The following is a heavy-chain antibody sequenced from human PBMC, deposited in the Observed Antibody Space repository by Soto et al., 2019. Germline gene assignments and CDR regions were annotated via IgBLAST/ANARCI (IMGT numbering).Heavy chain of an antibody. D-gene: IGHD4-17*01. Sequence: PSETLSLTCAVSGGSISSGGYSWSWIRQPPGKGLEWIGYIYHSGSTYYNPSLKSRVTISVDRSKNQFSLKLSSVTAADTAVYYCATYPTTVTSDYWGQGTLVTVSS. CDR2: IYHSGST. CDR1: GGSISSGGYS. J-gene: IGHJ4*02. V-gene: IGHV4-30-2*02. CDR3: ATYPTTVTSDY.